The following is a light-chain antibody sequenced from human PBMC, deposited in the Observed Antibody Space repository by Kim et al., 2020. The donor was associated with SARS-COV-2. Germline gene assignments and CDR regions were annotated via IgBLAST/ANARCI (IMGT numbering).Light chain of an antibody. V-gene: IGKV1-33*01. Sequence: SASVGDRVTITSQASQDISNTLNWYQQKPGKAPNLMMYDASNLETGVPSRFSGSGSGTHFTFTSSSLQPEDSAAYFCQQYDNVALSFGGGTKVEI. CDR1: QDISNT. J-gene: IGKJ4*01. CDR3: QQYDNVALS. CDR2: DAS.